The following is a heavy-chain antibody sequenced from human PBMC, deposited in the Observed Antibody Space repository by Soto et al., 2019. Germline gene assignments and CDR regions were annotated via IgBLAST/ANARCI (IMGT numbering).Heavy chain of an antibody. CDR3: ARKWATIYGMDV. CDR1: GYTLTELS. V-gene: IGHV1-24*01. CDR2: ISPYNGKT. D-gene: IGHD5-12*01. J-gene: IGHJ6*02. Sequence: GASVKVSCKVSGYTLTELSMHWVRQAPGKGLEWMGWISPYNGKTIYAQKLQGRVTMTTDTSTSTAYMELRSLRSDDTAVYYCARKWATIYGMDVWGQGTTVTVSS.